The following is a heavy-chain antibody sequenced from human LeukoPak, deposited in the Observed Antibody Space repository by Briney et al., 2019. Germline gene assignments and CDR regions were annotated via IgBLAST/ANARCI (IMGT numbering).Heavy chain of an antibody. CDR3: ARGRGLTLSYHYFDY. CDR2: ISSGSSTT. Sequence: GGSLRLSCAASGFTFSPLGMNWVRQAPGRGLEWVSYISSGSSTTYYADSVKGRFTISRDNAKNSLYLQLNSLRDEDTAVYYCARGRGLTLSYHYFDYWGQGTLVTVAS. D-gene: IGHD3-16*01. CDR1: GFTFSPLG. J-gene: IGHJ4*02. V-gene: IGHV3-48*02.